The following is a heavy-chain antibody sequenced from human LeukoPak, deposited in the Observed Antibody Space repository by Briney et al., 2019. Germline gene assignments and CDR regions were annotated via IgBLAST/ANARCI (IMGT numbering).Heavy chain of an antibody. CDR1: GFTFSSYW. CDR2: INSDGSST. V-gene: IGHV3-74*01. CDR3: ARGDYDFWSGHDAFDI. D-gene: IGHD3-3*01. Sequence: GGSLRLSCAASGFTFSSYWMHWVRQAPGKGLVWVSRINSDGSSTSYADSVKGRFTISRDSAKNTLYLQMNSLRAEDTAVYYCARGDYDFWSGHDAFDIWGQGTMVTVSS. J-gene: IGHJ3*02.